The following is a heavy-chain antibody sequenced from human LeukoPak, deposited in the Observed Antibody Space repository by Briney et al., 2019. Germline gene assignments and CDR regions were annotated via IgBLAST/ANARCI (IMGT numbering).Heavy chain of an antibody. J-gene: IGHJ4*02. CDR2: IRSKAYGGTT. CDR3: TRDYTRGLSSYYFES. D-gene: IGHD3-16*01. Sequence: GGSLRLSSTASGFTFGDNVMSRVRQAPGKGPEWVGFIRSKAYGGTTDYAASVKGRFTISRDDSKSIAYLQMNSLKTEDTAVYYCTRDYTRGLSSYYFESWGQGTLVTVSS. CDR1: GFTFGDNV. V-gene: IGHV3-49*04.